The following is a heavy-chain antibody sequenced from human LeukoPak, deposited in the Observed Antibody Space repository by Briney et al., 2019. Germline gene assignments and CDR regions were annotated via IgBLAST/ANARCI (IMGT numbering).Heavy chain of an antibody. CDR3: ARASYSSGWYRVFKCDY. D-gene: IGHD6-19*01. V-gene: IGHV4-31*03. Sequence: SQTLSLTCTVSGGSISSGGYYWSWIRQHPGKGLEWIGEINHSGSTNYNPSLKSRVTTSVDTSKNQFSLQLNSVTPEDTAVYYCARASYSSGWYRVFKCDYWGQGTLVTVSS. CDR2: INHSGST. J-gene: IGHJ4*02. CDR1: GGSISSGGYY.